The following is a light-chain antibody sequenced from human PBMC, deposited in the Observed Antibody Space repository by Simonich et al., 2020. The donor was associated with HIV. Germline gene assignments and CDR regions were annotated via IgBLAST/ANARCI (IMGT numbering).Light chain of an antibody. CDR2: WAS. CDR1: QSVLSSSNNKNY. CDR3: QQYYSTPPT. Sequence: DIVMTQSPDSLAVSLGERATINCKSSQSVLSSSNNKNYLAWYQQKPGQPPNLLIYWASTREAGVPDRFSGSGSGTDFTLTISSLQAEDVAVYFCQQYYSTPPTFGQGTKVEIK. J-gene: IGKJ1*01. V-gene: IGKV4-1*01.